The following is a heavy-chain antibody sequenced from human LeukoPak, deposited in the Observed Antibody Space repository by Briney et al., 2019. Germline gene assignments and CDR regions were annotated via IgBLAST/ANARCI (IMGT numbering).Heavy chain of an antibody. CDR3: AREWSGFDF. D-gene: IGHD2-15*01. J-gene: IGHJ3*01. CDR1: GYSISSGYY. V-gene: IGHV4-38-2*02. CDR2: FDQSGST. Sequence: SETLSLTCTVSGYSISSGYYWGCIRQPPGKGLEWIGSFDQSGSTYYNPSLKSRVSMAVGTSKNQFSLRMTSVTAADTAVYYCAREWSGFDFWGQGTMVTVSS.